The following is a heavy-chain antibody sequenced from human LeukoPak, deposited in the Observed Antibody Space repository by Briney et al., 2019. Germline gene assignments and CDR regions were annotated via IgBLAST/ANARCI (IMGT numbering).Heavy chain of an antibody. D-gene: IGHD1-26*01. CDR3: AKDISGSYYDY. CDR1: GFTFSSYA. Sequence: GGSLRLSCAASGFTFSSYAMRWVRQAPGKGLEWVSAISGSGGSTYYADSVKGRLTISRDNSKNTLYLQMNSLRAEDTAVYYCAKDISGSYYDYWGQGTLVTVSS. CDR2: ISGSGGST. J-gene: IGHJ4*02. V-gene: IGHV3-23*01.